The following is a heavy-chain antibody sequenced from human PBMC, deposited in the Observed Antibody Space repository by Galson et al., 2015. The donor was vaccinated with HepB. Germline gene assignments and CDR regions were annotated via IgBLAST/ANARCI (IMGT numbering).Heavy chain of an antibody. CDR2: ISYDGSNK. CDR3: ARGITGTTTIWFDP. J-gene: IGHJ5*02. CDR1: GFTFSSYA. Sequence: SLRLSCAASGFTFSSYAMHWVRQAPGKGLEWVAVISYDGSNKYYADSVKGRFTISRDNSKSTLYLQMNSLRAEDTAVYYCARGITGTTTIWFDPWGQGTLVTVSS. D-gene: IGHD1-7*01. V-gene: IGHV3-30-3*01.